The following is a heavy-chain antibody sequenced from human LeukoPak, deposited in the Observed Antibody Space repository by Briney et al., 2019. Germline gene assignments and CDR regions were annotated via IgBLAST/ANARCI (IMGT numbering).Heavy chain of an antibody. CDR2: ISSSGSTI. J-gene: IGHJ6*03. CDR1: GFTFSSYE. CDR3: AREAYCSGGSCSLSTYYYYYMDV. V-gene: IGHV3-48*03. Sequence: PGGSPRLSCAASGFTFSSYEMNWVRQAPGKGLEWVSYISSSGSTIYYADSVKGRFTISRDNAKNSLYLQMNSLRAEDTAVYYCAREAYCSGGSCSLSTYYYYYMDVWGKGTTVTVSS. D-gene: IGHD2-15*01.